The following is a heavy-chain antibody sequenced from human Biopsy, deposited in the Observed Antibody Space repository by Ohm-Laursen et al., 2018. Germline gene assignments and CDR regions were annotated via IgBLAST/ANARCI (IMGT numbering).Heavy chain of an antibody. Sequence: SETLSLTCTVSGASISSYYWTWIRQPAGKGLEWIGRIYTSGSTNYNPSLKGRVTMSVDTSKNQFSLRLTSLTAADTAVYFCAAVDYSAYTTVDHWGQGTLITVSS. J-gene: IGHJ4*02. CDR1: GASISSYY. CDR2: IYTSGST. V-gene: IGHV4-4*07. D-gene: IGHD5-12*01. CDR3: AAVDYSAYTTVDH.